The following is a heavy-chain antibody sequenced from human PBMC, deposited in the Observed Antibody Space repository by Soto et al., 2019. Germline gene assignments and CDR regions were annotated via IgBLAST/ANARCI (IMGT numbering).Heavy chain of an antibody. D-gene: IGHD3-22*01. Sequence: GGSLRLSCAASGFTFSSYAMHWVRQAPGKGLEWVAVISYDGSNKYYADSVKGRFTISRDNSKNTLYLQMNSLRAEDTAVYYCGREGDYYDSSGYYSNWFAPWGQETLVTVSS. CDR3: GREGDYYDSSGYYSNWFAP. CDR1: GFTFSSYA. V-gene: IGHV3-30-3*01. CDR2: ISYDGSNK. J-gene: IGHJ5*02.